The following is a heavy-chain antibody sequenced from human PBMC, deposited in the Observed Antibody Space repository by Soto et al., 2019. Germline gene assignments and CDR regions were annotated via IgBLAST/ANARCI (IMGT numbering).Heavy chain of an antibody. Sequence: GGSLRLSCAASGFTFSSYGMHWVRQAPGKGLEWVAVISYDGSNKYYADSVKGRFTISRDNSKNTLYLQMNSLRAEDTAVYYCAKPVNGITGTSTLNFDYWGQGTLVTVSS. CDR3: AKPVNGITGTSTLNFDY. D-gene: IGHD1-7*01. V-gene: IGHV3-30*18. CDR1: GFTFSSYG. CDR2: ISYDGSNK. J-gene: IGHJ4*02.